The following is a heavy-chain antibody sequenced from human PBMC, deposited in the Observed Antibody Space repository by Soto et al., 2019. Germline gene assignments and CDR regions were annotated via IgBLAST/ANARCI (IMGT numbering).Heavy chain of an antibody. J-gene: IGHJ6*02. CDR3: AGADSVYAHGYYDYGIDF. CDR1: GFTFSSYS. D-gene: IGHD5-12*01. V-gene: IGHV3-48*01. CDR2: IRSSSSTI. Sequence: EVQLVESGGGLVQPGGSLRLSCAASGFTFSSYSMHWVRQAPGKGLEWVSFIRSSSSTIYYADSVKGRFTISRDNAKNSLYLQMNCLRAEDTAVYYCAGADSVYAHGYYDYGIDFWGQGTTVTVSS.